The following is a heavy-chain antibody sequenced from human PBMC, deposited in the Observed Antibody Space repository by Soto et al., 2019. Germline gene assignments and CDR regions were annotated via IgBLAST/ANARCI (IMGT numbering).Heavy chain of an antibody. J-gene: IGHJ6*02. CDR3: ARDGDYYGMDV. Sequence: RQAPGKGLEWVAFSTSHSYGGTTDYAASVKGRFTISRDDSKSIAYLQMNSLQIADTAIYYCARDGDYYGMDVWGQGTTVTVSS. D-gene: IGHD3-3*01. V-gene: IGHV3-49*02. CDR2: STSHSYGGTT.